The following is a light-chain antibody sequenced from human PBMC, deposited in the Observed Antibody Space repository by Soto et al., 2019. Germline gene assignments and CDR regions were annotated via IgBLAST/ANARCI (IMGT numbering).Light chain of an antibody. V-gene: IGLV1-51*01. Sequence: QSVLTQPPSVSAAPGQRVTISCSGSSSNIGRNYESWYQQFPGTAPRLLIFDTYKRPSGVPDRFSGSKSGTSSTLAITGLQSGDEADYYCAAWDSSLSIVIFDGGTKLTVL. CDR3: AAWDSSLSIVI. J-gene: IGLJ2*01. CDR2: DTY. CDR1: SSNIGRNY.